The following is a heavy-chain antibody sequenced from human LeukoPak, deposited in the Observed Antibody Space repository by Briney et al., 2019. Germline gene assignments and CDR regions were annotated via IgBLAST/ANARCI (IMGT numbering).Heavy chain of an antibody. J-gene: IGHJ4*02. CDR1: GFPFNTFN. V-gene: IGHV3-21*01. CDR3: ARGHYDVLAASYKWTPDY. CDR2: VTSGGDYI. Sequence: GGSLRLSCAPSGFPFNTFNMIWVRPAPGKGLEWVSSVTSGGDYIYYADSVKGRFTTSRDNAKNSLSLQLNSLRVEDTAVYYCARGHYDVLAASYKWTPDYWGQGTLVTVSS. D-gene: IGHD3-9*01.